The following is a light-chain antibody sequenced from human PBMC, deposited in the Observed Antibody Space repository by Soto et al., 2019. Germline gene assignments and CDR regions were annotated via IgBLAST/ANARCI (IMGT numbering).Light chain of an antibody. CDR1: QSASSSY. Sequence: EIVLTQSPGTLSLSPGERATLSCRASQSASSSYLAWYQQKPGQAPRLLIYGASSRATGIPDRFSGSGSGTHFPLTISRLEPEDFAVYYCQQYSSSPGTFGQGTKVAIK. CDR3: QQYSSSPGT. CDR2: GAS. V-gene: IGKV3-20*01. J-gene: IGKJ1*01.